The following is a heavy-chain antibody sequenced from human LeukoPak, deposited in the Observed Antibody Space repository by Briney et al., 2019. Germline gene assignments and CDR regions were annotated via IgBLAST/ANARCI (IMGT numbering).Heavy chain of an antibody. V-gene: IGHV1-58*01. CDR3: AAGFGIRVAVEGYNWFDP. J-gene: IGHJ5*02. CDR1: GFSFTSSA. CDR2: IVVGSGNT. D-gene: IGHD6-19*01. Sequence: SVKVSCKASGFSFTSSAVQWVRQARGQRLEWIGWIVVGSGNTNYAQKFQERVTITRDMSTSTAYMELSSLRSEDTAVYYCAAGFGIRVAVEGYNWFDPWGQGTLVTVSS.